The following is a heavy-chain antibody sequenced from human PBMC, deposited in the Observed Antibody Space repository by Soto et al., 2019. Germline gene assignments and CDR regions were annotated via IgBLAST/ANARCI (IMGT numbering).Heavy chain of an antibody. CDR2: ISYDGSNK. Sequence: SPRDSCAASGFTFSSYGMHWVRQAPGKGLEWVAVISYDGSNKYYADSVKGRFTISRDNSKNTLYLQMNSLRAEDTAVYYCAKDSGSHDAFDIWGQGTMVTVSS. D-gene: IGHD1-26*01. CDR3: AKDSGSHDAFDI. CDR1: GFTFSSYG. J-gene: IGHJ3*02. V-gene: IGHV3-30*18.